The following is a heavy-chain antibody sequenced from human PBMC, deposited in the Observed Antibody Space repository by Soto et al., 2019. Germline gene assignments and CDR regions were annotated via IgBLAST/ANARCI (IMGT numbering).Heavy chain of an antibody. CDR2: INAGNGNT. Sequence: ASVKVSCKASGYTFTSYAMHWVRQAPGQRLEWMGWINAGNGNTKYSQKFQGRVTITRDTSASTAYMELSSLRSEDTAVYYCARGGLLRFLEWLLIGDAFDIWGQGTMVTVSS. CDR3: ARGGLLRFLEWLLIGDAFDI. CDR1: GYTFTSYA. D-gene: IGHD3-3*01. J-gene: IGHJ3*02. V-gene: IGHV1-3*01.